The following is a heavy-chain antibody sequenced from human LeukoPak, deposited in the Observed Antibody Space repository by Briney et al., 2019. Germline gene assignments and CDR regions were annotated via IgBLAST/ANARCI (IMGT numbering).Heavy chain of an antibody. J-gene: IGHJ5*02. V-gene: IGHV1-8*01. CDR3: ARVGKKMGDWFDP. CDR2: MNPNSGNT. D-gene: IGHD3-16*01. CDR1: GYTFTSYD. Sequence: ASVKVSCKASGYTFTSYDINWVRQATGQGLEWMGWMNPNSGNTGYAQKFQGRATMTRNTSISTAYMELSSLRSEDTAVYYCARVGKKMGDWFDPWGQGTLVTVSS.